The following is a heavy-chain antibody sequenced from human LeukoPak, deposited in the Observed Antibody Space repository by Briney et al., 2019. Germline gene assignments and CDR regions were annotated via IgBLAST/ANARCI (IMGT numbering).Heavy chain of an antibody. J-gene: IGHJ4*02. CDR1: GYSISSGYY. Sequence: PSETLSLTCTVSGYSISSGYYWGWIRPPPGKGLEWIGSIYHSGSTYYNPSLKSRVTISVDTSKSQFSLKLSSVTAADTAVYYCASSPAIGYCSSTSCPTVTFDYWGQGTLVTVSS. D-gene: IGHD2-2*01. CDR2: IYHSGST. V-gene: IGHV4-38-2*02. CDR3: ASSPAIGYCSSTSCPTVTFDY.